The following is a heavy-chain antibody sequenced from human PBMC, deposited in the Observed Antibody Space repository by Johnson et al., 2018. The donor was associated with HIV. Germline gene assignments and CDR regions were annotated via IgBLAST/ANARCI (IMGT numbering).Heavy chain of an antibody. CDR1: GFTFSNYA. V-gene: IGHV3-30*04. Sequence: QVQLVESGGGVVQPGRSLRLSCAASGFTFSNYAIHWVRQAPGKGLEWVAVISYDGSNKYYADSVKGRFTISRDNSKNTLYLQMNSLRAEDSAVYYCAGECGFECELLGRIRCSFEIWGQGTMVTVSS. D-gene: IGHD1-26*01. CDR3: AGECGFECELLGRIRCSFEI. CDR2: ISYDGSNK. J-gene: IGHJ3*02.